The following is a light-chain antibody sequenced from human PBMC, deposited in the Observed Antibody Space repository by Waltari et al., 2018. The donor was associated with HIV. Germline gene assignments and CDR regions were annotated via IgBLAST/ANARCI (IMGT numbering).Light chain of an antibody. J-gene: IGLJ2*01. Sequence: QSALTQPASVSGSPGQSITISCTGTSSDVGSYNLVSWYQQHPGKAPKLMSYEGSKRPSGVSNRFSGSKSGNTASLTSSWLQAEDEADYYCCSYAGSSTLEVFGGGTKLTVL. CDR1: SSDVGSYNL. V-gene: IGLV2-23*01. CDR2: EGS. CDR3: CSYAGSSTLEV.